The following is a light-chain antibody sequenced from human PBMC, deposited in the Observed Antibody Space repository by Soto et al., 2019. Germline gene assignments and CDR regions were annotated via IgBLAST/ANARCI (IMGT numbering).Light chain of an antibody. CDR3: HHYNTYST. J-gene: IGKJ1*01. Sequence: DIQMTQSPSSLSASVGDRVTITCRASQGIRNDLGWYQQKPGKAPNLLIYKASTLKSGVPSRFSGSGSGTEFTLTISSLQPDDFATYYCHHYNTYSTFGQGTKVDIK. CDR1: QGIRND. V-gene: IGKV1-5*03. CDR2: KAS.